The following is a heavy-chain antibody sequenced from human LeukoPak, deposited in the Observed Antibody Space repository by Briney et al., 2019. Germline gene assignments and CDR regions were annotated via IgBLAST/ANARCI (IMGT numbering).Heavy chain of an antibody. Sequence: GGSPRLSCAASGFTFSSYSMNWVRQAPGKGLEWVSSISSSSSYIYYADSVKGRFTISRDNAKNSLYLQMNSLRAEDTAVYYCARDNGYVDLNAFDIWGQGTMVTVSS. D-gene: IGHD5-12*01. CDR2: ISSSSSYI. V-gene: IGHV3-21*01. CDR3: ARDNGYVDLNAFDI. CDR1: GFTFSSYS. J-gene: IGHJ3*02.